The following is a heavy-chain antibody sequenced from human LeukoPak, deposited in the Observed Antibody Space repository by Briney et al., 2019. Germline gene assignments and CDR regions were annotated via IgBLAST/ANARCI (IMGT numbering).Heavy chain of an antibody. CDR1: GGSISSYY. V-gene: IGHV4-59*01. CDR3: ARETSQKGAHYMDV. J-gene: IGHJ6*03. D-gene: IGHD3-16*01. Sequence: PSETLSLTCTVSGGSISSYYWSWIRQPPGKGLEWSGYIYYSGSTSYKPSLKSRVTISVDTSKNQFSLKLMSVTAADTAVYYCARETSQKGAHYMDVWGKGTTVTVSS. CDR2: IYYSGST.